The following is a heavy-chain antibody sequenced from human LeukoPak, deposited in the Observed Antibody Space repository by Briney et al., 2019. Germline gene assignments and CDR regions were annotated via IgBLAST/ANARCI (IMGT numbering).Heavy chain of an antibody. CDR2: VRGSPYGATT. J-gene: IGHJ4*02. D-gene: IGHD4-23*01. Sequence: GGSLRLSCTTSGFIFRDFAMTWVRQAPGKGLEWVGFVRGSPYGATTEYAAPVKGGFTISRDDSKRIAYLQMNSLKTEDTGVYYCTRGKDGGNPYYYDYWGQGTLVIVSS. CDR3: TRGKDGGNPYYYDY. V-gene: IGHV3-49*04. CDR1: GFIFRDFA.